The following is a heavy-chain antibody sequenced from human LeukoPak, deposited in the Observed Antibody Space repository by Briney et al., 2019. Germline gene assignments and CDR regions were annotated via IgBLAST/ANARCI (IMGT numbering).Heavy chain of an antibody. CDR1: GFKFDNYA. Sequence: GTSLRLSCAASGFKFDNYAMHWVRQRPGKGLEWVSGISWNSATIGYGDSVKGRFTISRDNAKNSLYLQMNSLRAEDTALYHCARNNGMDAWGQGTTVIVSS. V-gene: IGHV3-9*01. CDR3: ARNNGMDA. CDR2: ISWNSATI. J-gene: IGHJ6*02.